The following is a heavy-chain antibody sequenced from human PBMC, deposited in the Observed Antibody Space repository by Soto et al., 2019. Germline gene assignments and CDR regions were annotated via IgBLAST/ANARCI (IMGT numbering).Heavy chain of an antibody. V-gene: IGHV5-10-1*01. CDR2: IDPSDSYT. D-gene: IGHD3-10*01. Sequence: PGEALKISCKGSGYSFAGYWISWVRQMPGKGLEWMGKIDPSDSYTNYSPSFQGHVTISADKSISTAYLQWSSLKASDTAMYYCASHGSGSYSHFDYWGQGTLVTVSS. CDR1: GYSFAGYW. CDR3: ASHGSGSYSHFDY. J-gene: IGHJ4*02.